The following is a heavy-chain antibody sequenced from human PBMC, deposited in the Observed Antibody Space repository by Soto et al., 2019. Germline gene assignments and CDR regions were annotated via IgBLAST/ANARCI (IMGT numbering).Heavy chain of an antibody. CDR3: AGEGPNHRLS. Sequence: ASVKVSCKASSYTFTSYGFSWVRQAPGQGLEWMGWITAYNGNTKYAQKWQGRVTMTTDTSTSTAYMELRSLRSDDTAVYYCAGEGPNHRLSWGQGTLVTVSS. CDR1: SYTFTSYG. CDR2: ITAYNGNT. J-gene: IGHJ5*02. D-gene: IGHD3-16*02. V-gene: IGHV1-18*01.